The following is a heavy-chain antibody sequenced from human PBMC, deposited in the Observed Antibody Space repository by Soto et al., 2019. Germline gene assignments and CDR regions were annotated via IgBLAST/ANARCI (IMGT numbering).Heavy chain of an antibody. D-gene: IGHD3-16*02. CDR3: AKDFEVPPLSYDYVWGSYPSVHGMDV. CDR2: ISGSGGST. Sequence: GGSLRLSCAASGFTFSSYAMSWVRQAPGKGLEWVSAISGSGGSTYYADSVKGRFTISRDNSKNTLYLQMNSLRAEDTAVYYCAKDFEVPPLSYDYVWGSYPSVHGMDVWGQGTTVTVSS. V-gene: IGHV3-23*01. J-gene: IGHJ6*02. CDR1: GFTFSSYA.